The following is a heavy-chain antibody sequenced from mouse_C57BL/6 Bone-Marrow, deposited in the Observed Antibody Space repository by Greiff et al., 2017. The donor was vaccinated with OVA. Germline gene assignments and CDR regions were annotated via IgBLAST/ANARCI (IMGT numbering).Heavy chain of an antibody. J-gene: IGHJ2*01. Sequence: EVQLQQSGTVLARPGASVKMSCKTSGYTFTSYWMHWVKQRPGQGLEWIGAIYPGNSDTSYNQKFKGKAKLTAVTSASTAYMELSSLTNEDSAVYYCTNYYGSSGYFDYWGQGTTLTVSS. CDR1: GYTFTSYW. V-gene: IGHV1-5*01. D-gene: IGHD1-1*01. CDR2: IYPGNSDT. CDR3: TNYYGSSGYFDY.